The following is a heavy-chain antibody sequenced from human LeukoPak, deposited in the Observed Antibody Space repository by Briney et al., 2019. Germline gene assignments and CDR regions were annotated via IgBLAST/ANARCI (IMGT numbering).Heavy chain of an antibody. CDR3: ARARSINSSGYYVY. V-gene: IGHV3-7*04. CDR1: GFTFSSYW. J-gene: IGHJ4*02. CDR2: IKQDGSEK. D-gene: IGHD3-22*01. Sequence: GGSLRLSCAASGFTFSSYWMSWVRQAPGKGLEWVANIKQDGSEKYYVDSVKGRFTISRDNAKNSLYLQMNSLRAEDTAVYYCARARSINSSGYYVYWGQGTLVTVSS.